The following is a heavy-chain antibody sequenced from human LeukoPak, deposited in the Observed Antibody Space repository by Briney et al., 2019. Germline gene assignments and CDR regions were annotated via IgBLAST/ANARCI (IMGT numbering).Heavy chain of an antibody. D-gene: IGHD2-15*01. CDR2: VFYTGST. CDR3: ARDPGYCSGGSCYSVSNWFDP. V-gene: IGHV4-59*12. CDR1: GGSMSSYY. J-gene: IGHJ5*02. Sequence: SETLSLTCTVSGGSMSSYYWSWIRQPPGKGLEWIGYVFYTGSTNYNPSLRSRVTISVDTSTNQFSLKLSSVTAADTAVYYCARDPGYCSGGSCYSVSNWFDPWGQGTLVTVSS.